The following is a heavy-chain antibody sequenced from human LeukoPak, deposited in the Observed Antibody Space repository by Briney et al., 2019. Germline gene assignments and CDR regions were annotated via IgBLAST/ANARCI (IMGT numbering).Heavy chain of an antibody. CDR2: INPSGGST. CDR3: ARVLRNYVWGSYRYTFDY. V-gene: IGHV1-46*01. J-gene: IGHJ4*02. Sequence: ASVKVSCKASGYTFTSYYMHWVRQAPGQGLEWMGIINPSGGSTSYAQKFQGRVTMTRDTSTSTVYMELSSLRSEDTAVYYCARVLRNYVWGSYRYTFDYWGQGTLVTVSS. CDR1: GYTFTSYY. D-gene: IGHD3-16*02.